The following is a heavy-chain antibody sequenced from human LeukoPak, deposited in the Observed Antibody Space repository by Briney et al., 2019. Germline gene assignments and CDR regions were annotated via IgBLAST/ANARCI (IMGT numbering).Heavy chain of an antibody. V-gene: IGHV1-69*06. D-gene: IGHD1-26*01. CDR3: AREGGFDP. Sequence: KISCKGSGYSFTIYWISCVRQAPGQALEWMGGIIPIFGTENYAQKFQGRVTITADKSTSTAYMELSSLRSEDTAVYYCAREGGFDPWGQGTLVTVSS. J-gene: IGHJ5*02. CDR1: GYSFTIYW. CDR2: IIPIFGTE.